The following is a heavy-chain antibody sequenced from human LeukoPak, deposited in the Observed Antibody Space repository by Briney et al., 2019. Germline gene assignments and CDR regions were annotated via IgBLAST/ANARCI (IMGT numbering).Heavy chain of an antibody. CDR2: ISSSSSTI. CDR1: GFTFSSYS. D-gene: IGHD4-17*01. V-gene: IGHV3-48*01. Sequence: PGGSLRLSCAASGFTFSSYSMNWVRQAPGKGLEWVSYISSSSSTIYYADSVKGRFTISRDNAKNSLYLQMNSLGAEDTAVYYCARDKNRGDYDLLAVYWGQGTLVTVSS. J-gene: IGHJ4*02. CDR3: ARDKNRGDYDLLAVY.